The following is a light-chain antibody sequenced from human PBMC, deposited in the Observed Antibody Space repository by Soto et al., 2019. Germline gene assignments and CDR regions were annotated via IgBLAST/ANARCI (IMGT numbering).Light chain of an antibody. Sequence: ESVLTQSPDTLSLSPGERATLSCRASQSVRSERLAWYQQKRGQAPTLLIFDASSRASGTPERFSGSGSGTDFTLTISRLEPEDFAVYYCQEYDGAPPITFGLGTRLEIK. CDR1: QSVRSER. V-gene: IGKV3-20*01. CDR2: DAS. J-gene: IGKJ5*01. CDR3: QEYDGAPPIT.